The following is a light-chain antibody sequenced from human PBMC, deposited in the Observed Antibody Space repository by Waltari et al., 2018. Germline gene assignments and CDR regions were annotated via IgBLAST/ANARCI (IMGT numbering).Light chain of an antibody. CDR3: SSYGGSNNLV. CDR2: EVT. Sequence: QSALTQPPSASGSPGQSVPFSCPGTSGDFGTFNYVSWSQQHPGKAPKLIISEVTKRPSGVPDRFSGSKSGNTASLTVSGLQAEDEADYYCSSYGGSNNLVFGGGTKLTVL. J-gene: IGLJ3*02. CDR1: SGDFGTFNY. V-gene: IGLV2-8*01.